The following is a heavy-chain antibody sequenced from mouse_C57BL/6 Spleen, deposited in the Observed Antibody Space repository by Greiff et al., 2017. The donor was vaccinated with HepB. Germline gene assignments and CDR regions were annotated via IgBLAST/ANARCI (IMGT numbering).Heavy chain of an antibody. Sequence: VQLQQSGPELVKPGASVKISCKASGYAFSSSWMNWVKQRPGKGLEWIGRIYPGDGDTNYNGKFKGKATLTADKSSSTAYMQLSSLTSEDSAVYFCARDDYDDGLYCAMDYWGQGTSVTVSS. CDR2: IYPGDGDT. CDR1: GYAFSSSW. J-gene: IGHJ4*01. CDR3: ARDDYDDGLYCAMDY. V-gene: IGHV1-82*01. D-gene: IGHD2-4*01.